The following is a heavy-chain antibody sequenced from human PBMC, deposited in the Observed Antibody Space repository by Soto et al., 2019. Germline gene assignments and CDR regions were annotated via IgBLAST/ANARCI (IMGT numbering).Heavy chain of an antibody. CDR3: ARTFGEYGMDV. D-gene: IGHD3-10*01. CDR1: GYTLTELS. J-gene: IGHJ6*02. V-gene: IGHV1-24*01. Sequence: ASVKVSCKVPGYTLTELSMHWVRQAPGKGLEWMGGFDPEDGGTNYAQKFQGWVTMTRDTSISTAYMELSRPRSDDTAVYYCARTFGEYGMDVWGQGTTVTVSS. CDR2: FDPEDGGT.